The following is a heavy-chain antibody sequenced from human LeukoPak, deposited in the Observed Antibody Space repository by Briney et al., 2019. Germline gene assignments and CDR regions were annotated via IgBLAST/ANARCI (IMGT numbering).Heavy chain of an antibody. V-gene: IGHV4-39*01. CDR1: GGSISSSSYY. CDR2: IYYSGST. CDR3: ARQHDSYHYYYVDV. Sequence: PSETLSLTCGVSGGSISSSSYYWGWIRQPPGKGLEWVGTIYYSGSTYYNPSLESRVTMSVDTSKNQFSLKLSFVTAADTAVYYCARQHDSYHYYYVDVWGKGTTVTVSS. J-gene: IGHJ6*03.